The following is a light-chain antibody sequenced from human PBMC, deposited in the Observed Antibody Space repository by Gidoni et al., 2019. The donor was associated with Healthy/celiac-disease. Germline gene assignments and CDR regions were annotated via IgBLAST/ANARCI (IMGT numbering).Light chain of an antibody. CDR1: QFSSSY. V-gene: IGKV1-39*01. CDR2: AAS. J-gene: IGKJ2*01. CDR3: QQTYNTPYT. Sequence: DIQMPQSPSSLSASVGDRVTITCRASQFSSSYLNWYQQKPGKAPKLLIYAASSLQSGVPSRFSGSGSGTDFTLTISRLQPEDFATYYCQQTYNTPYTFGQGTKLEIK.